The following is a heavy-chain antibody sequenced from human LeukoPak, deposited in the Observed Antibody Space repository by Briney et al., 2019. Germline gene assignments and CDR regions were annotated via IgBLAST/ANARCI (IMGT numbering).Heavy chain of an antibody. V-gene: IGHV3-74*01. CDR1: GFTFSKYW. J-gene: IGHJ4*02. Sequence: GGSLRLSCAASGFTFSKYWMLWVRQAPGKGLESVSRINTDGTVTTYADSVKGRFTVSRDNADNTMFLQMNSVRDEDTAVYYCASSSSWDRRFNYWGQGTLVTVSS. CDR2: INTDGTVT. CDR3: ASSSSWDRRFNY. D-gene: IGHD6-13*01.